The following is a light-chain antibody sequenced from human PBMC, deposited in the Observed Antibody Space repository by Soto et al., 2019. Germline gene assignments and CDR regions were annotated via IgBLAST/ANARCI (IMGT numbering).Light chain of an antibody. V-gene: IGLV2-11*01. CDR1: SSDVGDYNY. CDR2: EVS. Sequence: QSALTQPRSVSGSPGQSVTISCTGTSSDVGDYNYVSWYQQHPGKAPKFIIYEVSKRPSGVPDRFSGSKSGNTASLTISGLQAEDEADYYCCAYAGPYTVVFGGGTKLTVL. CDR3: CAYAGPYTVV. J-gene: IGLJ2*01.